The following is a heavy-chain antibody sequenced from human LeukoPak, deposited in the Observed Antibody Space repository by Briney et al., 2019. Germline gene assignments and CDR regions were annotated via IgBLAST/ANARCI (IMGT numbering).Heavy chain of an antibody. CDR1: GYSISSGYY. V-gene: IGHV4-38-2*02. CDR2: NNHSGST. Sequence: PSETLSLTRAVSGYSISSGYYWGWIRQPPGKGLEWIGRNNHSGSTYYNPSLKSRVTISVDTSKNQFSLKLSSVTAADTAVYYCARDYERVYYYYYGMDVWGKGTTVTVSS. J-gene: IGHJ6*04. CDR3: ARDYERVYYYYYGMDV. D-gene: IGHD3-16*01.